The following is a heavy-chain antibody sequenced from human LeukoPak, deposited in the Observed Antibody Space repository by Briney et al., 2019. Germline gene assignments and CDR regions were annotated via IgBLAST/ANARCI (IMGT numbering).Heavy chain of an antibody. D-gene: IGHD2-8*01. J-gene: IGHJ4*02. CDR1: GEPFTGYY. CDR2: IHHSGST. Sequence: PSETLSLTCAVHGEPFTGYYWSWIRQSPERGLEWLGEIHHSGSTNYNPSLKRPVTLSVDASRNEVSLEVDSVTAADTAVYFCARARLGRCTNGICRYFDYWGQGSVVTVSS. CDR3: ARARLGRCTNGICRYFDY. V-gene: IGHV4-34*01.